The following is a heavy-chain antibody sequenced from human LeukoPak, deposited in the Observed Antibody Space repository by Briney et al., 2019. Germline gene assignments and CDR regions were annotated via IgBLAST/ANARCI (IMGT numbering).Heavy chain of an antibody. V-gene: IGHV1-2*02. CDR3: ARARGMELPFDY. D-gene: IGHD1-26*01. CDR1: GYTFTGYY. J-gene: IGHJ4*02. CDR2: INPNSGGT. Sequence: ASVKVSCKASGYTFTGYYMHWVRQAPGQGLEWMGWINPNSGGTNYAQKFQGRVTMTRDTSISTAYMGLSRLRSDDTAVYYCARARGMELPFDYWGQGTLVTVSS.